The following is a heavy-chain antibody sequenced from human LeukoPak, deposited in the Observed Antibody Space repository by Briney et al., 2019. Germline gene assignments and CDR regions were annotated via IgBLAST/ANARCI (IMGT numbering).Heavy chain of an antibody. CDR1: GGSISSYY. J-gene: IGHJ4*02. CDR2: IHYSGST. CDR3: ARDFPDSSSSRRFDY. Sequence: SETLSLTCTVSGGSISSYYWSWIRQPPGKGLEWIGYIHYSGSTNYNPSLKSRVTISVDTSKNQFSLKLSSVTAADTAVYYCARDFPDSSSSRRFDYWGQGTLVTVSS. D-gene: IGHD6-6*01. V-gene: IGHV4-59*01.